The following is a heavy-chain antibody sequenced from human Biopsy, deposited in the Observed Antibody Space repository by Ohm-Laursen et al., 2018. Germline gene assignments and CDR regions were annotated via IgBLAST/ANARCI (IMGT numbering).Heavy chain of an antibody. Sequence: SLRLSCTAAGFTFSSYGMHWVRQTPGKGLESVALISYDGYNKWYADSVKGRFTISRDNSKNTLYLQMNSLRVEDTAVYYCAKDGGPYCGGCELDYWGQGTLVNVSS. CDR3: AKDGGPYCGGCELDY. CDR1: GFTFSSYG. V-gene: IGHV3-30*18. CDR2: ISYDGYNK. J-gene: IGHJ4*02. D-gene: IGHD2-21*01.